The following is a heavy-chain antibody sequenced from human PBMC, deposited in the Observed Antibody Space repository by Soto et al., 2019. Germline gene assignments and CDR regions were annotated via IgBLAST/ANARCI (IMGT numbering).Heavy chain of an antibody. CDR2: IIPIFGTA. CDR1: GGTFSSYA. CDR3: AGEGPYCSGGSCQTALDY. D-gene: IGHD2-15*01. V-gene: IGHV1-69*12. Sequence: QVQLVQSGAEVKKPGSSVKVSCKASGGTFSSYAISWVRQAPGQGLEWMGGIIPIFGTANYAQKFQGRVTITADESTSTADMELSCLRSEDTAVYYCAGEGPYCSGGSCQTALDYWGQGTLVTVSS. J-gene: IGHJ4*02.